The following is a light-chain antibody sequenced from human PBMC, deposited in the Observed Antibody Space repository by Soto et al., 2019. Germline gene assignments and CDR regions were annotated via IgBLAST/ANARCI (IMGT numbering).Light chain of an antibody. CDR3: CSYTTSNTRQIV. CDR2: DVS. Sequence: QSVLTQPASVSGSPGQSITISCTGTSSDVGGYNYVSWYQHHPGKAPKLIIYDVSNRPSGVSNRFSGSKSGNTASLTISGLQPEDEAHYYCCSYTTSNTRQIVFGTGTKVTVL. CDR1: SSDVGGYNY. V-gene: IGLV2-14*03. J-gene: IGLJ1*01.